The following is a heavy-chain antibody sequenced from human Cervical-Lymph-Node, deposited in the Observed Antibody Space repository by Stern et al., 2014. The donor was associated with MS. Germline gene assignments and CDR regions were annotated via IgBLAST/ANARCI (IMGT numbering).Heavy chain of an antibody. J-gene: IGHJ3*02. CDR1: GYTFTSYG. D-gene: IGHD2-15*01. CDR2: ISAYNGNP. Sequence: VKLVESGAEVKKPGALVKVYCKAYGYTFTSYGISWVRQASGQGFAWMGWISAYNGNPNYAQKRQGRVTMTTDTSTSTAYMELRSLRSDDTAVYYCARGLLGSENAFDIWGQGTMVTVSS. CDR3: ARGLLGSENAFDI. V-gene: IGHV1-18*01.